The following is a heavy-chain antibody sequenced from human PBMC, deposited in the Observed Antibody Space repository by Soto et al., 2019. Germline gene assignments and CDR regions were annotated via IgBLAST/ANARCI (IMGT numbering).Heavy chain of an antibody. D-gene: IGHD3-10*01. CDR2: IWSDGSNQ. J-gene: IGHJ4*02. V-gene: IGHV3-33*01. Sequence: QGRLMESGGGVVQPGTSLRLSCVGSGFTFSSYGMHWVRQAPGKGLEWVAVIWSDGSNQYYGDSVKGRFTISRDNSKNTLYLQMDSLRVEDTAVYYCARELNYNRGGNYFGYWGQGTLVTVSS. CDR3: ARELNYNRGGNYFGY. CDR1: GFTFSSYG.